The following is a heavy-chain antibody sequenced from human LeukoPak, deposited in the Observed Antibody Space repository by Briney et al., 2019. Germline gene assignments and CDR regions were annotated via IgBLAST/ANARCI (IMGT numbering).Heavy chain of an antibody. V-gene: IGHV3-74*01. CDR1: GFTFSNYW. CDR3: TRDLVYGSGSSDY. Sequence: GGSLRLSCAASGFTFSNYWMHWVRQAPGKGLVWVSRIKTDGSGAGYAGSVKGRFTISRDNANNTLYLQMNSLRAEDTAVYYCTRDLVYGSGSSDYWGQGTLVTVSS. D-gene: IGHD3-10*01. J-gene: IGHJ4*02. CDR2: IKTDGSGA.